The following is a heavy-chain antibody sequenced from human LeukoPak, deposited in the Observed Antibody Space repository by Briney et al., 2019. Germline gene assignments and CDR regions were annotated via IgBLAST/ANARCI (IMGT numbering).Heavy chain of an antibody. V-gene: IGHV3-33*01. CDR2: IWYDGSNK. CDR3: ARDPDTAMVPDY. Sequence: GGSLRLSGAGSGFTFSSYGMPWVRQAPGKGLEWVAVIWYDGSNKYYADSVKGRFTISRDNSKNTLYLQMNSLRAEDTAVYYCARDPDTAMVPDYWGQGTLVTVSS. CDR1: GFTFSSYG. D-gene: IGHD5-18*01. J-gene: IGHJ4*02.